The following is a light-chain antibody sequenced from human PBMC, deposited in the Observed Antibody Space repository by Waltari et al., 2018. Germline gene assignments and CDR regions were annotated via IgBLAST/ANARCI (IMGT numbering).Light chain of an antibody. CDR2: GAS. Sequence: EIVLTQSPGTLSLSPGERATLSCWASQRVGSSLAWYQHKRGQPPRLLIYGASTRATGVPDRFSGSGSGTDFSLTISRLEPEDFAVYYCQHYVRLPATFGQGTKVEI. CDR3: QHYVRLPAT. J-gene: IGKJ1*01. V-gene: IGKV3-20*01. CDR1: QRVGSS.